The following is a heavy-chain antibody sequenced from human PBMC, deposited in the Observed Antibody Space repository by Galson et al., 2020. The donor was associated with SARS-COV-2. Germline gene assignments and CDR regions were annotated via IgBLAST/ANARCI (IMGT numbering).Heavy chain of an antibody. CDR3: ARNGRDCSGGICYGAEYFQF. CDR2: ISSSGSYT. J-gene: IGHJ1*01. V-gene: IGHV3-11*06. CDR1: GFTFSDYY. D-gene: IGHD2-15*01. Sequence: GESLKIPCAASGFTFSDYYMTWIRQAPGKGLELISYISSSGSYTNYADSVKGRFTISRDNAKNSLYLQMNSLRAEDTALYFCARNGRDCSGGICYGAEYFQFWGQGNPVTVSS.